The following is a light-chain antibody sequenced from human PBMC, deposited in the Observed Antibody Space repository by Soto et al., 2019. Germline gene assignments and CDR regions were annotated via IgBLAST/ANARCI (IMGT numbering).Light chain of an antibody. CDR2: GAS. J-gene: IGKJ5*01. Sequence: EIVLTQSPGTLSLSPGERATLSCRASQSVSSSYLAWYQQKPGQAPRLLIYGASRRATGVPDRFSGSGSGTDFTLTISRLEPEDFVVYYCQRITFGQGTRLEIK. CDR1: QSVSSSY. CDR3: QRIT. V-gene: IGKV3-20*01.